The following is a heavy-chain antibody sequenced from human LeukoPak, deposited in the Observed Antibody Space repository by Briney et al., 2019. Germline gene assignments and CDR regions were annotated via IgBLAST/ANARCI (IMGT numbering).Heavy chain of an antibody. Sequence: SETLSLTCTVSGGSISSYYWSWIRQPPGKGLEWIGYIYYSGSTNYNPSLKSRVTISVDTSKNQFSLKLSSVTAADTAVYYCAREVVAASGSFDIXXQGTMVTVXS. CDR3: AREVVAASGSFDI. CDR1: GGSISSYY. V-gene: IGHV4-59*01. D-gene: IGHD2-15*01. J-gene: IGHJ3*02. CDR2: IYYSGST.